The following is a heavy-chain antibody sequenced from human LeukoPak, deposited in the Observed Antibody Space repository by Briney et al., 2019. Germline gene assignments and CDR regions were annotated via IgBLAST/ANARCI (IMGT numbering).Heavy chain of an antibody. Sequence: PSETLSLTCDVSGDSISSNTHYWGWIRQPPGKGLEWIGSILSSGNTFYEPSLKSRVTISVDTSKNQFSLKMNFETAADTAVYYCGRHGGDSYGLLFFDNWGQGTLVTAS. CDR2: ILSSGNT. V-gene: IGHV4-39*01. D-gene: IGHD5-18*01. J-gene: IGHJ4*02. CDR1: GDSISSNTHY. CDR3: GRHGGDSYGLLFFDN.